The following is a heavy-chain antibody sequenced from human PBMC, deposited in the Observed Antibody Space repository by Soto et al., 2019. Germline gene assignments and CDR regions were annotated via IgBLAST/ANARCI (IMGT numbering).Heavy chain of an antibody. Sequence: QVQLVQSGAEVKKPGASVKVSCKASGYTFTNYEITWVRQAPGQGLEWMGWISAYNGNTNYAQKLQGRVTMTTDTSTRTAYMELRSLRSDDTAGDYCARTDWSGRRCFPDLDYWGQGILVTVSS. CDR2: ISAYNGNT. CDR1: GYTFTNYE. D-gene: IGHD2-15*01. J-gene: IGHJ4*02. CDR3: ARTDWSGRRCFPDLDY. V-gene: IGHV1-18*01.